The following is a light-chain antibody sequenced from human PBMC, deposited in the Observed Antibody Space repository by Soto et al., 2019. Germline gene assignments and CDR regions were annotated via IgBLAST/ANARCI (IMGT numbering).Light chain of an antibody. CDR1: QSISSW. CDR2: DAS. CDR3: QQYNSYSLT. V-gene: IGKV1-5*01. Sequence: DIQMTQSPSSLSASVGGRFTITCRASQSISSWLAWYQQKAGKAPKLLIYDASSLESGVPSRFRGSGSGTEFTLTISSLQPDDFATYYCQQYNSYSLTFSQGTKVDIK. J-gene: IGKJ1*01.